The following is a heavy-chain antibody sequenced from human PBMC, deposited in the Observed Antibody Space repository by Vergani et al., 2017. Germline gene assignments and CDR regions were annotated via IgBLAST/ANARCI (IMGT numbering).Heavy chain of an antibody. Sequence: QVQLVQSGAEVKKPGSSVKVSCKASVGTFSSYAISWVRQAPGHGLEWMGGIIPIFGTANYAQKFQGRVTITADKSTSTAYMELSSLRSEDTAVYYCARDYYGSGSDYNVRYGGQGTLVTVSS. D-gene: IGHD3-10*01. CDR1: VGTFSSYA. V-gene: IGHV1-69*06. CDR2: IIPIFGTA. J-gene: IGHJ4*02. CDR3: ARDYYGSGSDYNVRY.